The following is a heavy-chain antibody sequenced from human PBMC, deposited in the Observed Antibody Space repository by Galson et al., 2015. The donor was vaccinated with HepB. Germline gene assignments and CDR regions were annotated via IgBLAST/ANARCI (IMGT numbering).Heavy chain of an antibody. J-gene: IGHJ4*02. Sequence: WVRQAPGQGLEWMGIINPSGGSTSYAQKFQGRVTMTRDTSTSTVYMELSSLRSEDTAVYYCARDRYYDYVWGTPGPFDYWGQGTLVTVSS. CDR3: ARDRYYDYVWGTPGPFDY. CDR2: INPSGGST. V-gene: IGHV1-46*01. D-gene: IGHD3-16*01.